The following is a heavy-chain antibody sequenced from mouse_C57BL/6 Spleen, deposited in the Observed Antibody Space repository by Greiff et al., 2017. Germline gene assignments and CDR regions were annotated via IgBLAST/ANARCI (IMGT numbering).Heavy chain of an antibody. J-gene: IGHJ4*01. CDR1: GYAFSSYW. CDR3: ARGANDYAMDY. Sequence: QVQLQQSGAELVKPGASVKISCKASGYAFSSYWMNWVKQRPGKGLEWIGQIYPGDGDTNYNGKFKGKATLTANNSSRPAYMQLSSLTSEDSAVYFCARGANDYAMDYWGQGTSVTVSS. CDR2: IYPGDGDT. V-gene: IGHV1-80*01.